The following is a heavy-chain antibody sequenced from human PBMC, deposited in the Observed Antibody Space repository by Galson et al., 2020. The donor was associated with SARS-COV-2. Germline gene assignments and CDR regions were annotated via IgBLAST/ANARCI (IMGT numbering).Heavy chain of an antibody. D-gene: IGHD3-22*01. CDR1: GFTFSSYG. V-gene: IGHV3-33*01. CDR3: AGSSGPYYGMDV. J-gene: IGHJ6*02. Sequence: GESLKISCAASGFTFSSYGMHWVRQAPGKGLEWVAVIWYDGSNKYYADSVKGRFTISRDNSKNTLYLQMNSLRAEDTAVCYCAGSSGPYYGMDVWGQGTTVTVSS. CDR2: IWYDGSNK.